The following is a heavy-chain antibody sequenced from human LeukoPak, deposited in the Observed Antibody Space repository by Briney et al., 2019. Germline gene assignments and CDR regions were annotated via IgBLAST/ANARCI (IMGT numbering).Heavy chain of an antibody. CDR1: GFTFSSYG. D-gene: IGHD6-13*01. V-gene: IGHV3-30*03. Sequence: GGSLRLSCAASGFTFSSYGMHWVRQAPGKGLEWVAVISYDGSNKYYADSVKGRFTISRDNSKNTLYLQMNSLRAEDTAVYYCARAYSSSWYGGWFDYWGQGTLVTVSS. CDR2: ISYDGSNK. J-gene: IGHJ4*02. CDR3: ARAYSSSWYGGWFDY.